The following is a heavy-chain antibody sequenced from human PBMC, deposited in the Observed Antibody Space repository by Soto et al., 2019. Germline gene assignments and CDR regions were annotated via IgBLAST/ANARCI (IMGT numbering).Heavy chain of an antibody. J-gene: IGHJ5*02. V-gene: IGHV4-34*01. D-gene: IGHD5-12*01. CDR2: INHSGST. CDR1: GGSFSGYY. CDR3: ARARVATVNWFDP. Sequence: QVQLQQWGAGLLKPSETLSLTCAVYGGSFSGYYWSWIRQPPGKGLEWIGEINHSGSTNYNPSLKSRVTISVDTPKNQFSLKLSSVTAADTAVYYCARARVATVNWFDPWGQGTLVTVSS.